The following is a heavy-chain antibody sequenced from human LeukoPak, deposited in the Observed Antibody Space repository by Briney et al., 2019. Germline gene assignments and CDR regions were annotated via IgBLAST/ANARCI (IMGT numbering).Heavy chain of an antibody. V-gene: IGHV3-30*18. D-gene: IGHD6-25*01. Sequence: GGSLRLSCAASGFTFSSYAMSWVRQAPGKGLEWVAVISYDGSNKYYADSVKGRFTISRDNSKNTLYLQMNSLRAEDTAVYYCAKDRQSGYYYYGMDVWGQGTTVTVSS. CDR2: ISYDGSNK. CDR3: AKDRQSGYYYYGMDV. J-gene: IGHJ6*02. CDR1: GFTFSSYA.